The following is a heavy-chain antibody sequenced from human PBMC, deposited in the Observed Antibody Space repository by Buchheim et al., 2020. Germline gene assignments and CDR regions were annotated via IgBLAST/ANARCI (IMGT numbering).Heavy chain of an antibody. J-gene: IGHJ4*02. D-gene: IGHD3-16*02. CDR3: ARASTRSDYVWGSYRYPTRFWPSPFDY. Sequence: QVQLQQWGAGLLKPSETLSLTCAVYGGSFSGYYWSWIRQPPGKGLEWIGEINHSGSTNYNPSLKSRVTISVDTSKNQFSLKLSSVTAADTAVYYCARASTRSDYVWGSYRYPTRFWPSPFDYWGQGTL. CDR2: INHSGST. CDR1: GGSFSGYY. V-gene: IGHV4-34*01.